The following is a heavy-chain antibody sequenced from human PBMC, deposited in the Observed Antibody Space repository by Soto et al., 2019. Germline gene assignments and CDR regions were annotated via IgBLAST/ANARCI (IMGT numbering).Heavy chain of an antibody. CDR1: GGSVSSESHY. V-gene: IGHV4-61*01. CDR3: ARDQYDFRSGSYYYAMEV. J-gene: IGHJ6*02. D-gene: IGHD3-3*01. Sequence: QVQLQESGPGLVKPSETLSLTCTVSGGSVSSESHYWSWIRQTPGKGLEWIGYIYYTGSTNYNPSLKGRVTMSVDTSRDQVSLRLRSVTXXXXXVXXCARDQYDFRSGSYYYAMEVWGQGTX. CDR2: IYYTGST.